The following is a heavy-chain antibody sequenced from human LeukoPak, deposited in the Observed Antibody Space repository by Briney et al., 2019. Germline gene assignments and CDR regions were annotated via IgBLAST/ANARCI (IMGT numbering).Heavy chain of an antibody. CDR3: ARVIWSGYYQIDY. CDR2: ISSSSSYI. J-gene: IGHJ4*02. D-gene: IGHD3-3*01. CDR1: GFTFSSYS. V-gene: IGHV3-21*01. Sequence: GVLRLSCAASGFTFSSYSMNWVRQAPGKGLEWVSSISSSSSYIYYADSVKGRFTISRDNAKNSLYLQMNSLRAEDTAVYYCARVIWSGYYQIDYWGQGTLVTVSS.